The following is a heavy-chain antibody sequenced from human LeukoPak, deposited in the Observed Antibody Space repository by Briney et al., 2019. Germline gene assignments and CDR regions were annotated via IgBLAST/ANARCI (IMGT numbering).Heavy chain of an antibody. Sequence: PGGSLRLSXAASGFTFSSYWMHWVRQAPGKGLVWVSRINSDGYSTSYADSVKGRFTISRDNAKNTLYLQMNSLRAEDTAVYYCASPYSGSYYGFDYWGQGTLVTVSS. CDR1: GFTFSSYW. V-gene: IGHV3-74*01. CDR3: ASPYSGSYYGFDY. J-gene: IGHJ4*02. CDR2: INSDGYST. D-gene: IGHD1-26*01.